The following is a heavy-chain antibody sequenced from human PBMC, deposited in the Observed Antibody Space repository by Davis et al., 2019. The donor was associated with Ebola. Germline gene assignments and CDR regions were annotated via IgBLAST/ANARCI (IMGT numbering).Heavy chain of an antibody. CDR3: ATLAGPGF. V-gene: IGHV4-38-2*02. D-gene: IGHD3-10*01. Sequence: MPSETLSLTCTVSGYSISSGYYWGWIRQPPGKGLEWIGSIYHTGSTYYSPSLKSRVTISIDTSKNQFPLTLNSVTAADTAVYYCATLAGPGFWGHGTLVTVSS. J-gene: IGHJ4*01. CDR1: GYSISSGYY. CDR2: IYHTGST.